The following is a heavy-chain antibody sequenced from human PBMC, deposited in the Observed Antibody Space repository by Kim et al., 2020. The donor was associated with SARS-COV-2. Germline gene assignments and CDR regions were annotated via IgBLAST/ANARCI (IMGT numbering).Heavy chain of an antibody. CDR1: GYTFTSYA. CDR3: ARGYCSSTSCHRSGYYYYYGMDV. Sequence: ASVKVSCKASGYTFTSYAMHWVRQAPGQRLEWMGWINAGNGNTKYSQKFQGRVTITRDTSASTAYMELSSLRSEYTAVYYCARGYCSSTSCHRSGYYYYYGMDVWGQGTTVTVSS. J-gene: IGHJ6*02. D-gene: IGHD2-2*01. V-gene: IGHV1-3*01. CDR2: INAGNGNT.